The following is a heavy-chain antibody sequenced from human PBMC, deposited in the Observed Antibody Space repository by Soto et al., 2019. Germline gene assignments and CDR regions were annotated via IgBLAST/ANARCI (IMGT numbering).Heavy chain of an antibody. CDR3: ARGVGSGSYYNQYNWFDP. CDR1: GYTFTSYA. Sequence: GASVKVSCKASGYTFTSYAISWVRQAPGQGLEWMGWTSAYNGNTKYAQKFQGRVTMTTDTSTSTAYMELRSLRSDDTAVYYCARGVGSGSYYNQYNWFDPWGQGTLVTVSS. J-gene: IGHJ5*02. CDR2: TSAYNGNT. V-gene: IGHV1-18*01. D-gene: IGHD3-10*01.